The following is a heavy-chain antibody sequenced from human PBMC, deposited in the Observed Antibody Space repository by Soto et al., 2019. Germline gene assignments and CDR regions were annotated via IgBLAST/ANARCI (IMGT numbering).Heavy chain of an antibody. CDR1: GFTFSNAW. CDR2: IKSKTDGGTT. D-gene: IGHD6-13*01. J-gene: IGHJ4*02. V-gene: IGHV3-15*07. Sequence: EVQLVESGGGLVKPRGSLRLSCAASGFTFSNAWMNWVRQAPGKGLEWVGRIKSKTDGGTTDYAAPVKGRFTISRDDSKNTLYLQMNSLKTEDTAVYYCTTDPAAGTFDFDYWGQGTLVTVSS. CDR3: TTDPAAGTFDFDY.